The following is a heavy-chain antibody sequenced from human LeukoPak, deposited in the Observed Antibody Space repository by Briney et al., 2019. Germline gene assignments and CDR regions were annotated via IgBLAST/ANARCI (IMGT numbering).Heavy chain of an antibody. J-gene: IGHJ3*01. CDR3: AKEAGQDYGALDAFDV. V-gene: IGHV3-21*01. CDR2: IDGSSSSL. Sequence: GESLRLSCVASGFTFSIYSMNWVRQAPGKGLEWVSSIDGSSSSLYYAESVKGRFTISRDNARNLLYLQMNSLRVEDTAVYYCAKEAGQDYGALDAFDVWGQGTMVTVSS. D-gene: IGHD4-17*01. CDR1: GFTFSIYS.